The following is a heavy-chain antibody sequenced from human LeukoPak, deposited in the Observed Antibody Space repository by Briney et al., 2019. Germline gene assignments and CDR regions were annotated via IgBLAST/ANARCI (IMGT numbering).Heavy chain of an antibody. D-gene: IGHD3-10*01. CDR3: ALRGGQPDPFDY. CDR1: GFTFSSFA. J-gene: IGHJ4*02. Sequence: GGSLRLSCAASGFTFSSFAMSWVRQAPGKGLEWVSAISGGGGSTHYADSVRGRFTISRDNSKNTLYLQMNSLRADDTAVYYCALRGGQPDPFDYWGQGTLVTVSS. V-gene: IGHV3-23*01. CDR2: ISGGGGST.